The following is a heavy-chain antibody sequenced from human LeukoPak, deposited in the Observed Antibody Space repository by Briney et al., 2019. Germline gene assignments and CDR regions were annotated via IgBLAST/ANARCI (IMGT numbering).Heavy chain of an antibody. CDR2: IYYTGNT. CDR1: GASFSTGGFF. J-gene: IGHJ4*02. CDR3: AKEGDGYNYIGY. Sequence: SQTLSPTRTVSGASFSTGGFFWTWIRQPPGKGLEWIGYIYYTGNTYYNSSLKSRVTISLDTSKDQFSLKLSSVTAADTAVYYCAKEGDGYNYIGYWGQGTLVTVSS. D-gene: IGHD5-24*01. V-gene: IGHV4-30-4*08.